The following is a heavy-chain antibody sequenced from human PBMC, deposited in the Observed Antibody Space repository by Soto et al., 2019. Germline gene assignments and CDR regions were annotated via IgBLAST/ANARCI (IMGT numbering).Heavy chain of an antibody. D-gene: IGHD2-8*01. CDR3: ARYNSYAIDY. CDR2: IHYSGTT. V-gene: IGHV4-59*01. Sequence: YWSWIRQPPGKGLEWIAKIHYSGTTNYNPSLASRVTLSVDTSKNQFSLKMTSVTAADRAMYFCARYNSYAIDYWGRGTLVTVSS. CDR1: Y. J-gene: IGHJ4*02.